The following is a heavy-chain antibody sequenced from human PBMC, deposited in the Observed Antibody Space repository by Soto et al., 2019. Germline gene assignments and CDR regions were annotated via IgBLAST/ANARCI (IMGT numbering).Heavy chain of an antibody. Sequence: GGSLRLSCAGSGATFSNHALSLVRPGPGKGLEWVSSISISGDSTYYADSVKGRFTISRDNGKNSLFLQMNSLRDEDTAVYYCARVVVVIPPGYYYAMDVWGQGTTVTVSS. D-gene: IGHD3-22*01. CDR3: ARVVVVIPPGYYYAMDV. J-gene: IGHJ6*02. V-gene: IGHV3-23*01. CDR2: ISISGDST. CDR1: GATFSNHA.